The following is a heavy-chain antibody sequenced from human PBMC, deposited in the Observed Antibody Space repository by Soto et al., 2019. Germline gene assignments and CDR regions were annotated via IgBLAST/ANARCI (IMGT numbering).Heavy chain of an antibody. CDR2: INHSGST. J-gene: IGHJ4*02. CDR3: ARRIRCFRICDY. Sequence: SETLPLTCAVYGGSFSGYYWSWIRQPPGKGLEWIGEINHSGSTNYNPSLKSRVTISVDTSKNQFSLKLSSVTAADTAVYYCARRIRCFRICDYWGMVTLV. D-gene: IGHD2-15*01. V-gene: IGHV4-34*01. CDR1: GGSFSGYY.